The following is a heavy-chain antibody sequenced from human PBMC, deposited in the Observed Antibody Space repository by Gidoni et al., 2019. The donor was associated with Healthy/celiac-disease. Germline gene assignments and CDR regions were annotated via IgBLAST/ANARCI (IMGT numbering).Heavy chain of an antibody. Sequence: QVQLVQSGAEVKKPGASVKVSCKASGYTFTGYYMHWVRQAPGQGLEWMGWINPNSGGTNYAQKFQGWVTMTRDTSISTAYMELSRLRSDDTAVYYCARDRGYSSSSPWFDPWGQGTLVTVSS. V-gene: IGHV1-2*04. CDR3: ARDRGYSSSSPWFDP. CDR1: GYTFTGYY. J-gene: IGHJ5*02. CDR2: INPNSGGT. D-gene: IGHD6-6*01.